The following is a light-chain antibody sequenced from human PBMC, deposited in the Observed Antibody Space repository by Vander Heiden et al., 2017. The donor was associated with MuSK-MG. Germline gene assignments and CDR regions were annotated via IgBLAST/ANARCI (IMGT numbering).Light chain of an antibody. V-gene: IGLV2-8*01. J-gene: IGLJ2*01. CDR1: TGDVGFYKY. Sequence: QSALTQPPSASGSPGQSATTSCTGATGDVGFYKYVSWYQQHPGKAPGLMIFEVSKRPSGVPDRFSGSRSGNTASLTVTGLQAEDEADYYCRSDAGNNVVFGGGTKLTVL. CDR3: RSDAGNNVV. CDR2: EVS.